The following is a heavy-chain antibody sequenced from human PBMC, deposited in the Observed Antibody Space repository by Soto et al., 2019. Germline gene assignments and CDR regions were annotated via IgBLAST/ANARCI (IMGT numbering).Heavy chain of an antibody. CDR2: IYYSGST. CDR3: ARDLIVPAASPGVSGYYYYNGMHV. CDR1: GGSISSYY. Sequence: PSETLSLTCTVSGGSISSYYWSWIRQPPGKGLEWIGYIYYSGSTNYNPSLKSRVTISVDTSKNQFSLKLSSVTAADTAVYYCARDLIVPAASPGVSGYYYYNGMHVWGQGTTVTVSS. V-gene: IGHV4-59*01. D-gene: IGHD2-2*01. J-gene: IGHJ6*02.